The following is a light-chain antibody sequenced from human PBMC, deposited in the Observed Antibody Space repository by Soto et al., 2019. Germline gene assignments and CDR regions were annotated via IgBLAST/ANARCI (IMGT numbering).Light chain of an antibody. Sequence: EIVMTQSPATLSVSPGERATLSCRASQSVSSNLAWYQQKPGQAPRLLIYGASTRATGIPARFSGSGSGTEFTLNISRLQSEDFAFYYCQQYNNWPPWTVGQGTKVEI. CDR3: QQYNNWPPWT. J-gene: IGKJ1*01. V-gene: IGKV3-15*01. CDR2: GAS. CDR1: QSVSSN.